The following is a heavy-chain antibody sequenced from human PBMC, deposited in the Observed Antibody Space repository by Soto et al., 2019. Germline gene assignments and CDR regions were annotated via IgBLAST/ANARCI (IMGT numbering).Heavy chain of an antibody. V-gene: IGHV3-49*03. Sequence: GGSLRLSCTTSGFTFGDHDMSWLRQAPGKGLEWLGFIRGKAGGRTTEYAASVKGRFAMSRDDSQGIAYLQRNSLKTEDMAVYYCARVGCTSTSCYYLFDFWGQGSLVTVSS. J-gene: IGHJ4*02. CDR3: ARVGCTSTSCYYLFDF. D-gene: IGHD2-2*01. CDR2: IRGKAGGRTT. CDR1: GFTFGDHD.